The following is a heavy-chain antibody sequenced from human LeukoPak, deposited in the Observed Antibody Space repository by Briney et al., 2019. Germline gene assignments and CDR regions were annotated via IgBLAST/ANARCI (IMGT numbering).Heavy chain of an antibody. CDR1: GFTSSSYA. V-gene: IGHV3-23*01. D-gene: IGHD6-13*01. Sequence: GGSLRLSCAVSGFTSSSYAMSWVRQAPGKGLEWVSAISGSSGSTYYADSVKGRFTISRDNSKNTLYLQMNSLRAEDTAVYNCAKGAGAAAVNWFDPWGQGTLVTVSS. CDR3: AKGAGAAAVNWFDP. J-gene: IGHJ5*02. CDR2: ISGSSGST.